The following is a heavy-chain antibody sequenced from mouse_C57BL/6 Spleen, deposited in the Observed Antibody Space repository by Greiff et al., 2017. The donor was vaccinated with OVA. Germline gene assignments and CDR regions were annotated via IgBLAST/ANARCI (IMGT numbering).Heavy chain of an antibody. CDR2: INPSNGGT. Sequence: QVQLKQPGTELVKPGASVKLSCKASGYTFTSYWMHWVKQRPGQGLEWIGNINPSNGGTNYNEKFKSKATLTVDKSSSTAYMQLSSLTSEDSAVYYCARITTVVARYFDVWGTGTTVTVSS. J-gene: IGHJ1*03. CDR3: ARITTVVARYFDV. CDR1: GYTFTSYW. D-gene: IGHD1-1*01. V-gene: IGHV1-53*01.